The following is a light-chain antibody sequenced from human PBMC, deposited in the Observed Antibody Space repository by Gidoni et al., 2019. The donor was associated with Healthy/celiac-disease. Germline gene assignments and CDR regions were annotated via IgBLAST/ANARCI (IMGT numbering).Light chain of an antibody. CDR3: QQYGSSPLT. V-gene: IGKV3-20*01. CDR2: GAS. Sequence: ELVLTQSPGTLSLSTGERSTLSCRASQSVSSSYLAWYQQKPGQAPRLLIYGASSRATGNPDRFSGSGSGTDFTLTISRLEPEDVAVYYCQQYGSSPLTFGGGTKVEIK. J-gene: IGKJ4*01. CDR1: QSVSSSY.